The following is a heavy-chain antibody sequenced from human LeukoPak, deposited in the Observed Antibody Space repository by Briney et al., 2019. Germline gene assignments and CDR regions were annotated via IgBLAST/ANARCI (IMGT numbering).Heavy chain of an antibody. V-gene: IGHV3-23*01. D-gene: IGHD1-26*01. Sequence: GGYLRLSCAASGFTFGTYAMSWVRQAPGKGLEWVSTISGSGGNTYYADSVKGRFTISRDNSKNTLNLQMNSLRAEDTAVYYCAKDEVVGATSDCWGQGTLVTVSS. J-gene: IGHJ4*02. CDR1: GFTFGTYA. CDR3: AKDEVVGATSDC. CDR2: ISGSGGNT.